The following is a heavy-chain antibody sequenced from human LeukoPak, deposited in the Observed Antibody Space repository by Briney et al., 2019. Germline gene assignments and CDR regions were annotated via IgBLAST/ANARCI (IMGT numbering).Heavy chain of an antibody. CDR3: ARTYYDRVSESFRHDTFEI. CDR2: IYTSGYT. D-gene: IGHD3-3*01. J-gene: IGHJ3*02. CDR1: GASVSSGSYF. Sequence: PSQTLSLTCSVSGASVSSGSYFWNWIRQPAGKGLEWLGRIYTSGYTNYNPSLRSRVTISLDTSKSQFSLKLTAVTAADTAIYFCARTYYDRVSESFRHDTFEIWGQGTLITVSS. V-gene: IGHV4-61*02.